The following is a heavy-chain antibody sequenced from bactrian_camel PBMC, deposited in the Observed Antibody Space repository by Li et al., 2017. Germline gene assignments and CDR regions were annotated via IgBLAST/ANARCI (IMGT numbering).Heavy chain of an antibody. J-gene: IGHJ4*01. CDR1: GSIYDTMC. V-gene: IGHV3S40*01. CDR2: IYTGSGNT. D-gene: IGHD1*01. Sequence: VQLVESGGGPVQPGGSLRLSCASSGSIYDTMCMGWVRQAPGKEREGVARIYTGSGNTYYADSVKGRFAISRDSALNTVYLQMNSLKTEDTAVYYCSLDGFGSRCYSASSLGTQVTVS.